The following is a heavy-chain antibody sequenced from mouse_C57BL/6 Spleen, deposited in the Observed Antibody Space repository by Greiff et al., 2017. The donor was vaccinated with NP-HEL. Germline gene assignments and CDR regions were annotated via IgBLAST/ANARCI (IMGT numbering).Heavy chain of an antibody. CDR1: GYTFTSYW. Sequence: QVQLQQSGAELVMPGASVKLSCKASGYTFTSYWMHWVKQRPGQGLEWIGEIDPSDSYTNYNQKFKGKSTLTVDKSSSTAYMQLSSLTSEDSAVYYCASRGTTGYFDYWGQGTTLTVSS. CDR2: IDPSDSYT. V-gene: IGHV1-69*01. CDR3: ASRGTTGYFDY. D-gene: IGHD1-1*01. J-gene: IGHJ2*01.